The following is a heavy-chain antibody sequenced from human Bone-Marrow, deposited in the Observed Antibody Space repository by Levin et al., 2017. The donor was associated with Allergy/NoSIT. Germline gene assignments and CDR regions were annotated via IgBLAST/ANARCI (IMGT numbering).Heavy chain of an antibody. CDR1: GGSISRGGYH. Sequence: LRLSCIVSGGSISRGGYHWNWIRQHAGKGLEWIGYIYYSGSTYYNPSLKSRAMISVDTSKNQFSLKVSSATAADTAVYYCAREDGSTFDSWGQGTLVTVSS. CDR2: IYYSGST. D-gene: IGHD2-2*03. J-gene: IGHJ4*02. V-gene: IGHV4-31*03. CDR3: AREDGSTFDS.